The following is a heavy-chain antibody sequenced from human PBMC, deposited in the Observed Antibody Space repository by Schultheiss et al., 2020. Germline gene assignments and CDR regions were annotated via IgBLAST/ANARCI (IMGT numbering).Heavy chain of an antibody. V-gene: IGHV3-64D*06. Sequence: GGSLRLSCSASGFTFSSYAMHWVRQAPGKGLEYVSAISSNGGSTYYADSVKGRFTISRDNSKNTLYLQMSSLRAEDTAVYYCVKDYRLIVVVITTTAFDIWGQGTMVTVSS. CDR2: ISSNGGST. CDR1: GFTFSSYA. D-gene: IGHD3-22*01. CDR3: VKDYRLIVVVITTTAFDI. J-gene: IGHJ3*02.